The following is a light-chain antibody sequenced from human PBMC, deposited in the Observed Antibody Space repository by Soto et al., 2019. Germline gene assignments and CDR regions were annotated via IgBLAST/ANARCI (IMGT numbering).Light chain of an antibody. CDR3: QQRSNWPWT. CDR2: DAS. Sequence: EIVMTQSPATLSVSPGERATLSCRASQSLSGNLAWYQQKPGQAPRLLIYDASNRATGIPARFSGSGSGTDFTLTISSLEPEDFAVYYCQQRSNWPWTFGQGTKVDIK. CDR1: QSLSGN. J-gene: IGKJ1*01. V-gene: IGKV3-11*01.